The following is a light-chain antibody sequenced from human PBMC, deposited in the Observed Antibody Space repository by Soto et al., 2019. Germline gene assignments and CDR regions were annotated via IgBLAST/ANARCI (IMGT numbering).Light chain of an antibody. J-gene: IGKJ1*01. CDR3: QQYNSYSWT. V-gene: IGKV1-9*01. CDR1: QGISSY. Sequence: DIQLTQSPSFLSASVGDRVTITCRASQGISSYLAWYQQKPGKAPKVLIYAASTLQSGVPSRFSGSGSGTEFTLTISSLRPDDFATYYCQQYNSYSWTFGQGTKVDIK. CDR2: AAS.